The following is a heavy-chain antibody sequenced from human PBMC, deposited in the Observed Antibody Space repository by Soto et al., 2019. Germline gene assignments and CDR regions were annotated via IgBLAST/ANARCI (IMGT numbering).Heavy chain of an antibody. CDR2: IDYTGGTT. D-gene: IGHD6-19*01. CDR1: GFTLSILD. J-gene: IGHJ4*02. V-gene: IGHV3-23*01. CDR3: AKDATRTSGWYYFDY. Sequence: PGGSLKLSCAASGFTLSILDMGWVRQAPGKGLEWVSVIDYTGGTTYYTDSVKGRFIISRDNSKKILYLQMNSLRTEDTAIYYCAKDATRTSGWYYFDYWGRGALVTVSS.